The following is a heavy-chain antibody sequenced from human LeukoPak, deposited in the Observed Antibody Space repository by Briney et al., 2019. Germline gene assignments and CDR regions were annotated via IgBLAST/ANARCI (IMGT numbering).Heavy chain of an antibody. D-gene: IGHD6-19*01. J-gene: IGHJ4*02. CDR1: GFTFSSCA. CDR3: AGGIAVAFDY. Sequence: GGSLRLSCAASGFTFSSCAMHWVRQAPGKGLEWVAVISYDGSNKFYADSVKGRFTISRDNSKSTLYLQMNSLRAEDTAFYYCAGGIAVAFDYWGQGTLVTVSS. CDR2: ISYDGSNK. V-gene: IGHV3-30*03.